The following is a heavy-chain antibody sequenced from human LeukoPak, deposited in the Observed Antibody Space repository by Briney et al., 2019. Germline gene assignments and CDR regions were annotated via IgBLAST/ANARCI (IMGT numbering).Heavy chain of an antibody. V-gene: IGHV3-7*04. CDR2: TKQDGSEK. CDR1: GFTFSTYA. CDR3: ARARYPYSSGWFSFDY. Sequence: GGSLRLSCAASGFTFSTYAMSWVRQAPGKGLEWVAHTKQDGSEKYYVDSVKGRFTISTDNAKNSLYLQMNSLRAEDTAVYYCARARYPYSSGWFSFDYWGQGTLVTVSS. D-gene: IGHD6-19*01. J-gene: IGHJ4*02.